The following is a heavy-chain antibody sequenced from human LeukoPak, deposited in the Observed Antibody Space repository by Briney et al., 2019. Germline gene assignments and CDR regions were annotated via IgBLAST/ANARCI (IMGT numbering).Heavy chain of an antibody. CDR1: EFIFSDYA. D-gene: IGHD6-19*01. J-gene: IGHJ4*02. CDR2: IDKTTYPT. Sequence: PGGSLRLSCAASEFIFSDYAMGWVRQAPGKGLEWVSTIDKTTYPTFYADSVKGRFTISRDNSKNTLYLQMNSLRTEGTAVYFCAKFEGATIPGWFNDYWGQGILVTVSS. CDR3: AKFEGATIPGWFNDY. V-gene: IGHV3-23*05.